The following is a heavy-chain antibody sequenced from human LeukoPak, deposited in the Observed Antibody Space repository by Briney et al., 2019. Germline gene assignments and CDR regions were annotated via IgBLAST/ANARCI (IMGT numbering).Heavy chain of an antibody. Sequence: PGGSLRLSCAASGFTFSSYSMNWVRQAPGKGLEWVSYISSSGSTIYYADSVKGRFTISRDNSKNTLYLQMNTLRADDTAVYYCAKDHGSSDWYYFDYWGQGTLVTVSS. J-gene: IGHJ4*02. CDR2: ISSSGSTI. CDR1: GFTFSSYS. D-gene: IGHD6-13*01. CDR3: AKDHGSSDWYYFDY. V-gene: IGHV3-48*01.